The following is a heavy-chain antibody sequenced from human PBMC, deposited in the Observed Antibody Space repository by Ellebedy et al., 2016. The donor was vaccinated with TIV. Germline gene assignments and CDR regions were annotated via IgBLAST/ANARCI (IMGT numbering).Heavy chain of an antibody. CDR2: IHSSGST. J-gene: IGHJ4*02. V-gene: IGHV4-31*03. CDR1: GGSISSGGHY. Sequence: SETLSLTXTVSGGSISSGGHYWSWIRQNPGKGLEWIGYIHSSGSTFYNPSLKSRVTISVDTSKNQFSLKLTSVTAADTAVYYCARDRDYGGNEPSDYWGRGTLVTVSS. CDR3: ARDRDYGGNEPSDY. D-gene: IGHD4-23*01.